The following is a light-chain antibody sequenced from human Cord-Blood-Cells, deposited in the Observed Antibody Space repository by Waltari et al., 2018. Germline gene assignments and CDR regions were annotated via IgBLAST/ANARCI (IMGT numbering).Light chain of an antibody. CDR2: AAS. V-gene: IGKV1-8*01. Sequence: AIRMTQSPSSLSASTGDRVTITCRASQGISSYLAWYQQKPGKAPKLLIYAASTLQSGVPSRFSGSGSGTDFTLTISCLQSEDFATYYCQQYYSYMYTFGQWTKLEIK. CDR1: QGISSY. J-gene: IGKJ2*01. CDR3: QQYYSYMYT.